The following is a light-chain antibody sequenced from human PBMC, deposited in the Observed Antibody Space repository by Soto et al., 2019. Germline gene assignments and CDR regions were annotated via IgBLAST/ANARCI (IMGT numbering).Light chain of an antibody. J-gene: IGKJ2*01. Sequence: EIGLTQSPGTLSLSPGERATLSCRASQSVSSSYLAWYQQKPGQAPRLLIYGASSRATGIPDRFRGSGSGTVFTLTISRLEPEDFAVYYCQQYGSSPPYTFGQGPKLEIK. CDR3: QQYGSSPPYT. V-gene: IGKV3-20*01. CDR1: QSVSSSY. CDR2: GAS.